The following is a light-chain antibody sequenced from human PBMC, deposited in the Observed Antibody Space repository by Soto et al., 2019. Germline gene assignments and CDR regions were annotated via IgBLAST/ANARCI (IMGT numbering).Light chain of an antibody. J-gene: IGKJ1*01. CDR3: QQYYSYWT. CDR2: DAS. Sequence: DIQMTQSPSTLSASVGDRVTITCRASQTISNWLAWYQQKPGKAPNLLIYDASSLEGGVPSRFSGSGSGTEFTLTLSSLQLDDFATYYCQQYYSYWTFGQGTKVEIK. V-gene: IGKV1-5*01. CDR1: QTISNW.